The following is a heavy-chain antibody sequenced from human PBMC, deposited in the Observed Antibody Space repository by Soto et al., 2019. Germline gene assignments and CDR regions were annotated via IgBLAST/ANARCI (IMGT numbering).Heavy chain of an antibody. CDR3: ARGWGSGWFV. CDR2: IGTAGDT. J-gene: IGHJ6*04. Sequence: EMQLVESGGGLVQPGGSLRLSCAASGFTFSSYDMNWVRQATGKGLEWVSAIGTAGDTYYQGSVKGRFTISRENAKNSLYLQMNSRRAGDTAVYYCARGWGSGWFVWGNGTTVTVSS. V-gene: IGHV3-13*01. D-gene: IGHD6-19*01. CDR1: GFTFSSYD.